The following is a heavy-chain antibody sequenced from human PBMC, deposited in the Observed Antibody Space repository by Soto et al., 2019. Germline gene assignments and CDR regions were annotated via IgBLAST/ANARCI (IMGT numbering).Heavy chain of an antibody. CDR2: ISASSTAI. D-gene: IGHD1-26*01. CDR1: GFSFSSYA. V-gene: IGHV3-48*02. Sequence: GSLRLSCAASGFSFSSYAMNWVRQAPGKGLEWLSYISASSTAIDYAASVEGRFTVARDNARNSLFLQMNNLRDDDSGLYYCASDRSLGTTLYYHLESWGQGALVTVSS. J-gene: IGHJ4*02. CDR3: ASDRSLGTTLYYHLES.